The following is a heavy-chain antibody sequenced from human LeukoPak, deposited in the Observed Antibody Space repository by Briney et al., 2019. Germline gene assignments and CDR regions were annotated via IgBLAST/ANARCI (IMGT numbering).Heavy chain of an antibody. CDR3: ARDTEDQYSSSWPNWFDP. CDR2: IYTSGST. Sequence: ETLSLTCTVSGGSISSYYWSWIRQPAGKGLEWIGRIYTSGSTNYNPSLKSRVTMSVDTSKNQFSLKLSSVTAADTTVYYCARDTEDQYSSSWPNWFDPWGQGTLVTVSS. CDR1: GGSISSYY. D-gene: IGHD6-13*01. J-gene: IGHJ5*02. V-gene: IGHV4-4*07.